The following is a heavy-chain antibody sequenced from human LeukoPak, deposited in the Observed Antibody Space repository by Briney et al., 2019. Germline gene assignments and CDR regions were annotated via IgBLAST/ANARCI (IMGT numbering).Heavy chain of an antibody. Sequence: PGGSLRLSCVASGFTFSSYTMNWVRQTPGKGLEWIGYIYYSGSTNYNPSLKSRVTISVDTSKNQFSLKLSSVTAADTAVYYCAREYPDYFDYWGQGPLVTVSS. CDR3: AREYPDYFDY. CDR1: GFTFSSYT. CDR2: IYYSGST. J-gene: IGHJ4*02. V-gene: IGHV4-59*01.